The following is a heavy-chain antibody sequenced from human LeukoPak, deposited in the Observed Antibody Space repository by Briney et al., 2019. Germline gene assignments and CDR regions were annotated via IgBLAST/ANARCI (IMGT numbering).Heavy chain of an antibody. Sequence: GGSLRLSCAASGFTHSSYSMNWVRQAPGKGLEWVSSISSSSSYIYYADSVKGRFTISRDNARNSLYLQMNSLRAEDTAVYYCASQGSGYDSPIDHWGQGTLVTVSS. J-gene: IGHJ4*02. V-gene: IGHV3-21*01. CDR2: ISSSSSYI. CDR1: GFTHSSYS. D-gene: IGHD5-12*01. CDR3: ASQGSGYDSPIDH.